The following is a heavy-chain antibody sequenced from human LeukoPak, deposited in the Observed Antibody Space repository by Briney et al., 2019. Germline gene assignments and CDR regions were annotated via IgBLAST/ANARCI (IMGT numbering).Heavy chain of an antibody. V-gene: IGHV4-34*01. J-gene: IGHJ4*02. CDR3: ARGEFLAAD. CDR2: INHSGGT. Sequence: SETLSLTCAVYGGSFSGYYWSWIRQPPGKGLEWIGKINHSGGTNYNPSLKSRVTISVDTSKNQFSLKLSSVTAAGTAVYYCARGEFLAADWGQGTLVTVSS. D-gene: IGHD6-13*01. CDR1: GGSFSGYY.